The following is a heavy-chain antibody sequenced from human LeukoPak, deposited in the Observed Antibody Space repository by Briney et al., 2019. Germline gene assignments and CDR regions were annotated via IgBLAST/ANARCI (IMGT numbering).Heavy chain of an antibody. CDR2: IYYSGST. CDR3: ARSDWMRWFDP. J-gene: IGHJ5*02. D-gene: IGHD1-1*01. V-gene: IGHV4-59*08. CDR1: GGSISSYY. Sequence: PSETLSLTCTVSGGSISSYYWSWIRQTPGKGLEWIGYIYYSGSTNYNPSLKSRVTISVDTSKNQFSLKLSSVTAADTAVYYCARSDWMRWFDPWGLGTLVTVSS.